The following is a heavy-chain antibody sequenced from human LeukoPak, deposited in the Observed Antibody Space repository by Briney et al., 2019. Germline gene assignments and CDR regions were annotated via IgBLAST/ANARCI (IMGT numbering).Heavy chain of an antibody. J-gene: IGHJ4*02. CDR3: AGDSGYPGY. Sequence: SETLSLTCAVYGGSFSGYYWSWIRQPPGKGLEWIGEINHSGSTNYNPSLKSRVTISVDTSKSQFSLKLSSVTAADTAVYYCAGDSGYPGYWGQGTLVTVSS. V-gene: IGHV4-34*01. D-gene: IGHD5-12*01. CDR2: INHSGST. CDR1: GGSFSGYY.